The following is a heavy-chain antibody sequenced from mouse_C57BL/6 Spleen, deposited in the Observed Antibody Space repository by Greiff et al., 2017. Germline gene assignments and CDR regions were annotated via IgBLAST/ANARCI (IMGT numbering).Heavy chain of an antibody. CDR2: IYPGSGST. CDR1: GYTFTSYW. J-gene: IGHJ4*01. V-gene: IGHV1-55*01. Sequence: VQLQQSGAELVKPGASVKMSCKASGYTFTSYWITWVKQRPGQGLEWIGDIYPGSGSTNYNEKFKSKATLTVDTSSSTAYMQLSSLTSEDSAVYYCARSDYSNYGSYAMDYWGQGTSVTVSS. CDR3: ARSDYSNYGSYAMDY. D-gene: IGHD2-5*01.